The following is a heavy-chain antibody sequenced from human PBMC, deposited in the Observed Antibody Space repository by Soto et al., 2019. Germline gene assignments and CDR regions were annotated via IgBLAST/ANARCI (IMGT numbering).Heavy chain of an antibody. CDR1: GYSFSTYW. CDR3: ARQGPGSY. V-gene: IGHV5-51*01. J-gene: IGHJ4*02. Sequence: GESLKISCKGSGYSFSTYWIAWVRLMPGKGLEWMGIIYPDDSETRYSPSFQGQVTISADKSISTAYLQWTSLKASDSAMYYCARQGPGSYWGQGTLVTVSS. CDR2: IYPDDSET.